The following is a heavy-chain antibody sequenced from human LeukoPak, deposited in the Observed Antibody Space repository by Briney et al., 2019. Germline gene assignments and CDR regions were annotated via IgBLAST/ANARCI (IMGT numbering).Heavy chain of an antibody. CDR3: TRYSGYPGDY. J-gene: IGHJ4*02. CDR1: GFTFTRYW. CDR2: IKEDGSEK. V-gene: IGHV3-7*01. D-gene: IGHD5-12*01. Sequence: SGGSLRLSCAASGFTFTRYWMSWVRQTPGKGLEWLANIKEDGSEKNYVDSVEGRFTVSRDNAKNSLYLQMNSLRVEDTGVYYCTRYSGYPGDYWGQGTLVTVSS.